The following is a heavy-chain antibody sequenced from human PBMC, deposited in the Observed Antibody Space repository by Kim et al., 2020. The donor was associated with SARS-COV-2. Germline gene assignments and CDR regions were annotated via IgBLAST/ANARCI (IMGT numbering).Heavy chain of an antibody. CDR1: GFTFSSYE. J-gene: IGHJ6*03. CDR2: ISSSGSTI. V-gene: IGHV3-48*03. CDR3: ARDGRIIFHYYMDV. D-gene: IGHD3-9*01. Sequence: GGSLRLSCAASGFTFSSYEMNWVRQAPGKGLEWVSYISSSGSTIYYADSVKGRFTISRDNAKNSLYLQMNRLRAEDTAVYYCARDGRIIFHYYMDVWGKGTPVTVSS.